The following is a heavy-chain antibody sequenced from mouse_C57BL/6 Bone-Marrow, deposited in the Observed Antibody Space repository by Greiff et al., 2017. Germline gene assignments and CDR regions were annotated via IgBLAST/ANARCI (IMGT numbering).Heavy chain of an antibody. V-gene: IGHV2-2*01. CDR1: GFSLTSSG. Sequence: QVQLQQSGPGLVQPSQSLSITCTVSGFSLTSSGVHWVRQSPGKGLEWLGVIWSGGSTDYNAAFISRLSLSKDNPKSQVFFKMNSLQADDTAIYYCARDYWDFDVWGTGTTVTVSS. CDR3: ARDYWDFDV. J-gene: IGHJ1*03. CDR2: IWSGGST.